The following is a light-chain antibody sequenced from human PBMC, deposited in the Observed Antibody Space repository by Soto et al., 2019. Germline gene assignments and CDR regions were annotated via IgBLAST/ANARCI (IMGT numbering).Light chain of an antibody. CDR1: QSISSW. V-gene: IGKV1-5*03. J-gene: IGKJ1*01. CDR3: QQYHSYHT. Sequence: DIQMTQSPSTLSASVGDRVTITCRASQSISSWLAWYQQKPGKAPKLLIYKASSLESGVPSRFSGSGSGTEFTLTISSLQPDDFATYYCQQYHSYHTFGQGTKV. CDR2: KAS.